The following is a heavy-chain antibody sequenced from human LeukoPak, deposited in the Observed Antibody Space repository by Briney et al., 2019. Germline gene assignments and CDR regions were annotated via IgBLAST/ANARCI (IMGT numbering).Heavy chain of an antibody. CDR2: VSVEGIGR. D-gene: IGHD4-17*01. V-gene: IGHV3-30-3*01. J-gene: IGHJ6*03. CDR3: VRTGEPYGDYNYYYYMDV. Sequence: PGRSLRLSCAASGFTFSSYTFYWFRQPPGKGLEWVASVSVEGIGRFFPGSVEGRFTISRDNSRNSVSLQMDTLRVDDTAVYYCVRTGEPYGDYNYYYYMDVWGKGTTVTVSS. CDR1: GFTFSSYT.